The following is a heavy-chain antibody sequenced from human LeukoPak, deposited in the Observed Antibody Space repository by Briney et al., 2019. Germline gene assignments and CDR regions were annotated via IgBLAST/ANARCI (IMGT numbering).Heavy chain of an antibody. CDR1: GFTFSSYS. D-gene: IGHD1-26*01. CDR2: ISWNSGSI. Sequence: GGSLRLSCAASGFTFSSYSMNWVRQAPGKGLEWVSGISWNSGSIGYADSVKGRFTISRDNAKNSLYLQMNSLRAEDTALYYCAKDMGRGYYYGMDVWGQGTTVTVSS. V-gene: IGHV3-9*01. J-gene: IGHJ6*02. CDR3: AKDMGRGYYYGMDV.